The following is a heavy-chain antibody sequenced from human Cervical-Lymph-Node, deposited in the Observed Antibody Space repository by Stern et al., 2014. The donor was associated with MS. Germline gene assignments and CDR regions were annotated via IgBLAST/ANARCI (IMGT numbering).Heavy chain of an antibody. Sequence: EVQLVESGGGLVQPGGSLRLSCAASGFTLSDYYMDWVRQAPGKGLEWVGRIRNKANSDTTEYAASVKGRFTISRDDSKNSLYLQMNSLKTEDTAVYYCARANRLVGYNFDYWGQGTLVTVSS. CDR2: IRNKANSDTT. D-gene: IGHD1-1*01. CDR3: ARANRLVGYNFDY. V-gene: IGHV3-72*01. CDR1: GFTLSDYY. J-gene: IGHJ4*02.